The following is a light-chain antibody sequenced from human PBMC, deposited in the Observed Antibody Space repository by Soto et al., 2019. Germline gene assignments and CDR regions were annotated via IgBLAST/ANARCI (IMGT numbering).Light chain of an antibody. Sequence: QSVLTLPPSASGSPGQPVAISCTGTSSDVGGYNYVSWYQQHPGKAPKLMIYEVSNRPSGVSNRFSGSKSGNTASLTISGLQSEDEADYYCASYTIKTTYVFGSGTKVTVL. V-gene: IGLV2-14*01. CDR1: SSDVGGYNY. CDR3: ASYTIKTTYV. J-gene: IGLJ1*01. CDR2: EVS.